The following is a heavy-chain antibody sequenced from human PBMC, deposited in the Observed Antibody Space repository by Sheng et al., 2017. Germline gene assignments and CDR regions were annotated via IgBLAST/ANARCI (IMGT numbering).Heavy chain of an antibody. CDR3: ARDTGSGWFDP. V-gene: IGHV4-4*07. CDR1: GGSISSYY. CDR2: VLQREY. Sequence: QVQLQESGPGLVKPFRRPLSLTCTXSGGSISSYYWSWIRQPPEGTGVDWAXVLQREYQLQPLPQESGSPXQWTRQNQVSLKLTSVTAADTAVYYCARDTGSGWFDPWGPGNPGVTVSS. D-gene: IGHD3-10*01. J-gene: IGHJ5*02.